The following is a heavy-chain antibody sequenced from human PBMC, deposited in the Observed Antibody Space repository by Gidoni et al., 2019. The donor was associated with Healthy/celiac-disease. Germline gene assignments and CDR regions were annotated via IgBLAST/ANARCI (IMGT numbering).Heavy chain of an antibody. D-gene: IGHD3-22*01. Sequence: EVQLVESGGGLVQPGRSLRLSCAASGFTFDDYAMHWVRQAPGKGLEWVSGISWNSGSIGYADSVKGRFTISRDNAKNSLYLQMNSLRAEDTALYYCAKDYYDSSGYYRGGFDYWGQGTLVTVSS. V-gene: IGHV3-9*01. CDR1: GFTFDDYA. J-gene: IGHJ4*02. CDR3: AKDYYDSSGYYRGGFDY. CDR2: ISWNSGSI.